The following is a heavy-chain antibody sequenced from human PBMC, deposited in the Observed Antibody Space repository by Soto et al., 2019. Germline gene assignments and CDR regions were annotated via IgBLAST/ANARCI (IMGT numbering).Heavy chain of an antibody. Sequence: EVQLVESGGGLVQPGGSLRLSCAASGFTVSSNYMSWVRQAPGKGLEGASVIFSGGTTFYADSVKGRFTISRDNSKNTLYLQMNSLRAEDTAVYYCARNGDSSDYRGWFDPWGQGTLVTVSS. CDR2: IFSGGTT. CDR3: ARNGDSSDYRGWFDP. J-gene: IGHJ5*02. CDR1: GFTVSSNY. D-gene: IGHD3-22*01. V-gene: IGHV3-66*01.